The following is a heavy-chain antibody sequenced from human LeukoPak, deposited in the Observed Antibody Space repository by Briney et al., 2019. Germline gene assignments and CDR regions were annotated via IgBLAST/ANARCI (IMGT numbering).Heavy chain of an antibody. CDR2: IYHSGST. J-gene: IGHJ4*02. CDR3: ARIRGSGSYYYFDY. V-gene: IGHV4-30-2*01. CDR1: GGSISSGGYY. D-gene: IGHD3-10*01. Sequence: SQTLSLTCTVSGGSISSGGYYWSWIRRPPGKGLEWIGYIYHSGSTYYNPSLKSRVTISVDRSKNQFSLKLSSVTAADTAVYYCARIRGSGSYYYFDYWGQGTLVTDSS.